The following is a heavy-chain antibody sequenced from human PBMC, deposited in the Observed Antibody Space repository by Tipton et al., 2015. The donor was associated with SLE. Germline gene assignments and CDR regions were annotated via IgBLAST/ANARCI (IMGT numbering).Heavy chain of an antibody. D-gene: IGHD5-18*01. J-gene: IGHJ6*02. CDR3: ARGHTAMVGSLYYYGMDV. CDR1: GGSISSYY. V-gene: IGHV4-59*12. Sequence: GLVKPSEALSLTCTVSGGSISSYYWSWIRQPPGKGLEWIGYIYYSGSTNYNPSLKSRVTISVDTSKNQFSLKLSSVTAADTAVYYCARGHTAMVGSLYYYGMDVWGQGTTVTVSS. CDR2: IYYSGST.